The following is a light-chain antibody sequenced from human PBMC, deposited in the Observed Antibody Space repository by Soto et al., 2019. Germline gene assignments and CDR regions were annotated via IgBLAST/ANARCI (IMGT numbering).Light chain of an antibody. J-gene: IGKJ1*01. CDR1: QGLSTS. CDR2: GVS. CDR3: QQTISFPWT. Sequence: DIQMTQSPSSVSASVGDRVTITCRASQGLSTSLAWYQQRPGKAPKLLIYGVSTLKTGVPSRFSGSGSGTDFTLTISRLQPEDFATYYCQQTISFPWTFGQGTKVEVK. V-gene: IGKV1-12*01.